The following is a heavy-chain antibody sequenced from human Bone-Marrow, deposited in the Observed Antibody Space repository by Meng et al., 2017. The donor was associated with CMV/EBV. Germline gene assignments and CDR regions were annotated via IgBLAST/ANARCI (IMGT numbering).Heavy chain of an antibody. CDR3: ARDYYDSTPYRWFDP. Sequence: SETLSLTCAVSGGSISSSNWWSWVRQPPGKGLEWIGEIYHSGSTNYNPSLKSRVTISVDKSKNQFSLKLSSVTAADTAVYYCARDYYDSTPYRWFDPWGQGTLVTVSS. D-gene: IGHD3-22*01. J-gene: IGHJ5*02. CDR1: GGSISSSNW. V-gene: IGHV4-4*02. CDR2: IYHSGST.